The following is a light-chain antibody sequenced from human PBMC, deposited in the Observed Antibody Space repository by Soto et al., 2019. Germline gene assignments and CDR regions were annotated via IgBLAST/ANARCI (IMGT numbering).Light chain of an antibody. J-gene: IGLJ1*01. CDR2: EVS. CDR3: RSYTSSSTLV. CDR1: SSDVGGYNY. V-gene: IGLV2-14*01. Sequence: QSALTQPASVSGSPGQSITISCTGTSSDVGGYNYVSWYQQHPGKAPKLMIYEVSNRPSGVSNRFSGSKSGNTASLTISGLQAEDEADYYCRSYTSSSTLVFVTGTKVTVL.